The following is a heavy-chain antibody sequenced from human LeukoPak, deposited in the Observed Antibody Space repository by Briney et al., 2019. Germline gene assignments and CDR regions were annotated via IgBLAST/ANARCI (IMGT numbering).Heavy chain of an antibody. CDR1: GFTFNTYW. Sequence: TGGALRLSCAASGFTFNTYWMSWVRQAPGKGLEWVANIKQDGSDKYYVDSVKGRFTISRDNAKNSLYLQMNSLRAEDTAVYYCARLTRAWFDYWGQGTLVTVSS. V-gene: IGHV3-7*04. D-gene: IGHD3-9*01. CDR3: ARLTRAWFDY. CDR2: IKQDGSDK. J-gene: IGHJ4*02.